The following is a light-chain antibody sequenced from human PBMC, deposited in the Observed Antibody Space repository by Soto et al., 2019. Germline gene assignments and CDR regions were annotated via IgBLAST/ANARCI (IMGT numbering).Light chain of an antibody. CDR1: QSISSY. CDR2: AAS. CDR3: LQYNTFST. Sequence: DIQMTQSPSSLSASVGDRVTITCRASQSISSYLNWYQQKPGKAPKLLIYAASSLQSGVPSRFSGSGSETDFTLTISSLQPDDFATYYCLQYNTFSTFGQGTKVDIK. J-gene: IGKJ1*01. V-gene: IGKV1-39*01.